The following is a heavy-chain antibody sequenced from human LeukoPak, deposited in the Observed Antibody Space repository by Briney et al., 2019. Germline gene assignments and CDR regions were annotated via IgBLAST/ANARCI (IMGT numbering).Heavy chain of an antibody. J-gene: IGHJ4*02. CDR2: ITTGDGNT. CDR1: GFTFSSYT. Sequence: GGSLRLSCTASGFTFSSYTMTWVRQAPGKGLKWVSTITTGDGNTYYADSVKGRFTVSRDDSKNTLFLQMNSLRAEDTAVYYCARGGYSSSWYHFDYWGQGTLVTVSS. CDR3: ARGGYSSSWYHFDY. V-gene: IGHV3-23*01. D-gene: IGHD6-13*01.